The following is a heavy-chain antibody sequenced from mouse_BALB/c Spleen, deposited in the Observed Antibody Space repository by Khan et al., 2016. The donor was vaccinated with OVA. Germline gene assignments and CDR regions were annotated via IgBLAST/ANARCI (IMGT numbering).Heavy chain of an antibody. CDR2: INPSTDYT. D-gene: IGHD1-1*01. CDR3: VNHGSSSAWFTY. J-gene: IGHJ3*01. Sequence: QVQLQQSGAELAKPGASVKMSCKASSYTFTSYWMHWVKQRPGQGLEWIGYINPSTDYTEYNQKFKDKATLTADKSSSTAYMQLTSLTSEDSAIYFCVNHGSSSAWFTYWGQGTLVTVSA. V-gene: IGHV1-7*01. CDR1: SYTFTSYW.